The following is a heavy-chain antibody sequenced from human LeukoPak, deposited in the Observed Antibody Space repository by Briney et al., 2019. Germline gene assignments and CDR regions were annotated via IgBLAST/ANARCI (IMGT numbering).Heavy chain of an antibody. V-gene: IGHV5-51*01. CDR1: GYSFPNYW. CDR2: IYPGDSDT. Sequence: GESLKISCKGFGYSFPNYWIGWVRQMPGKGLEWMGIIYPGDSDTRYGLSFHGQVTISADKSISTSYLQWNSLKASDTATYYCARHPRGDQYDSGDYYPDAFDMWGQGTMVTVSS. D-gene: IGHD3-22*01. J-gene: IGHJ3*02. CDR3: ARHPRGDQYDSGDYYPDAFDM.